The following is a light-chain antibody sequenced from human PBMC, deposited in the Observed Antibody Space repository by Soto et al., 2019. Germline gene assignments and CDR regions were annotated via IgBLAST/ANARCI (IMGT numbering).Light chain of an antibody. CDR3: QQYGSTPLVT. J-gene: IGKJ4*01. CDR2: GAS. V-gene: IGKV3-20*01. CDR1: QSLTATY. Sequence: IVMTQSPGTLSVSPGERAALSCRASQSLTATYLAWYQQKPGQAPRLLIYGASSRATGIPDRFSGSGSGTDFTLTISRLETEDFAVYYCQQYGSTPLVTFGGGTKVDIK.